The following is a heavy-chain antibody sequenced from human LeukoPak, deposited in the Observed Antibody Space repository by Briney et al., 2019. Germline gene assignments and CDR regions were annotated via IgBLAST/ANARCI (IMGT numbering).Heavy chain of an antibody. CDR2: IYYSGST. Sequence: SETLSLTCTVSGGSISSSSYYWGWIRQPPGKGLEWIGSIYYSGSTYYNPSLKSRVTISVDTSKNQFSLKLSSVTAADTAVYYCASGVVQIPVRWGQGTRVTVSS. V-gene: IGHV4-39*01. D-gene: IGHD3-3*01. CDR3: ASGVVQIPVR. J-gene: IGHJ4*02. CDR1: GGSISSSSYY.